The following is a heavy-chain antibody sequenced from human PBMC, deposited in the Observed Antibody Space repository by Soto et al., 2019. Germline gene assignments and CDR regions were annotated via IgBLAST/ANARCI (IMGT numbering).Heavy chain of an antibody. J-gene: IGHJ4*02. CDR1: GFAFSGYW. V-gene: IGHV3-7*01. CDR3: ARATSVDAY. CDR2: IKQDGSEK. D-gene: IGHD5-12*01. Sequence: EVQLVESGGDLVQPGGSLRLSCAASGFAFSGYWMSWVRQAPGKGLEGVANIKQDGSEKYYVDSEKGRFTISRDNAKNSLYLQMNSLRFEDTAVYYCARATSVDAYWGQGARVTVSS.